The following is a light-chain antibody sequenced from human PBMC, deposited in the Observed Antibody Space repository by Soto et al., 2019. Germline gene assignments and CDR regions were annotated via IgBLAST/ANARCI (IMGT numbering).Light chain of an antibody. Sequence: IVLTQSPGTLSLSPGDRATLSCRATETITNNYLAWYQQKPGQAPRLLIYGASSRASDIPDRLIGSGSGTYFTLTISRLEPEDFAVYYCQRYGSSTTFGQGTKVEVK. J-gene: IGKJ1*01. V-gene: IGKV3-20*01. CDR3: QRYGSSTT. CDR2: GAS. CDR1: ETITNNY.